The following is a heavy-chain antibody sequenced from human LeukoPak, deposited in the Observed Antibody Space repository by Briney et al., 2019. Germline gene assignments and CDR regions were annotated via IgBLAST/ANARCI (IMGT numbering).Heavy chain of an antibody. Sequence: PSETLSLTCTVSGGSISSYHWSWIRQPPGKGLEWIGYIYYSGSTNYNPSLKSRVTISVDTSKNQFSLKLSSVTAADTAVYYCATSRGTWHAFDIWGQGTMVTVSS. J-gene: IGHJ3*02. V-gene: IGHV4-59*01. D-gene: IGHD3-16*01. CDR2: IYYSGST. CDR1: GGSISSYH. CDR3: ATSRGTWHAFDI.